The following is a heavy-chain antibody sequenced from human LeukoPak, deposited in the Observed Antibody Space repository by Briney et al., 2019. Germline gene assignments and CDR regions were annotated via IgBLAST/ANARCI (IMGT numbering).Heavy chain of an antibody. CDR1: GGSLSGYY. D-gene: IGHD5-18*01. V-gene: IGHV4-34*01. Sequence: PSETLSLTCAVCGGSLSGYYWSWIRQPPGKGLEWIGEINHSGSTNYNPSLKSRVTISEDTSKNQFSLKLSSVTAADTAVFYCARKDTDPAMVTGAFDIWGQGTMVTVSS. J-gene: IGHJ3*02. CDR3: ARKDTDPAMVTGAFDI. CDR2: INHSGST.